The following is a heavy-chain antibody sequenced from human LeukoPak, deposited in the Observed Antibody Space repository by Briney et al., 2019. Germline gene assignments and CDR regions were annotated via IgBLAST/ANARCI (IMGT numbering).Heavy chain of an antibody. CDR2: ISGSGVTT. CDR3: ARGPMLRGVIIRRSKSGYFDY. CDR1: GFTFSSYW. Sequence: GGSLRLSCAASGFTFSSYWMHWVRQAPGKGLEWVSGISGSGVTTYYTDSVKGRFTISRDNARNSLYLQMNSLRAEDTAVYYCARGPMLRGVIIRRSKSGYFDYWGQGTLVTVSS. J-gene: IGHJ4*02. V-gene: IGHV3-48*04. D-gene: IGHD3-10*01.